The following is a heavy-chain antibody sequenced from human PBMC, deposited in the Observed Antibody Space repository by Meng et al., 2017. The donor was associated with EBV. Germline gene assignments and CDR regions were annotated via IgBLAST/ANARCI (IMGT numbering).Heavy chain of an antibody. CDR2: INHSGST. V-gene: IGHV4-34*01. Sequence: VQLHQWGVGLLKPSETLSLTCAVYGGSFSGYYWSWIRQPPGKGLEWIGEINHSGSTNYNPSLKSRVTISVDTSKNQFSLKLSSVTAADTAVYYCAGSYGGVLNYWGQGTLVTVSS. CDR1: GGSFSGYY. J-gene: IGHJ4*02. CDR3: AGSYGGVLNY. D-gene: IGHD4-23*01.